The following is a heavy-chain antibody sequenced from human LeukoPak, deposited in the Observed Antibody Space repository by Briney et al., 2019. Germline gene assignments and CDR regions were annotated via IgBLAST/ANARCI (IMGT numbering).Heavy chain of an antibody. D-gene: IGHD6-19*01. CDR3: ASIYSSGWYTYFDY. J-gene: IGHJ4*02. CDR2: ISSSSSYI. Sequence: PGGSLRLSCAASGFTFSSYSMNWVRQAPGKGLEWVSSISSSSSYIYYADSVKGRFTISRDNAKNSLYLQMNSLRAEDTAVYYCASIYSSGWYTYFDYWGQGTLVTVSS. V-gene: IGHV3-21*01. CDR1: GFTFSSYS.